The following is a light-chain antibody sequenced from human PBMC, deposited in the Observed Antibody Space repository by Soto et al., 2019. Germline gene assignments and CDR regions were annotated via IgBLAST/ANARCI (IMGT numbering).Light chain of an antibody. J-gene: IGKJ5*01. Sequence: EVVLTQSPATLSVSPGEGATLSCRASQSVNLYLAWYQQKPGQAPRVIIYGVSTRATGVPGRFSGSGSGTLFTLAISSLQSEYFGVYYWQQYDNWPFTFGQGTRLEMK. CDR2: GVS. V-gene: IGKV3-15*01. CDR1: QSVNLY. CDR3: QQYDNWPFT.